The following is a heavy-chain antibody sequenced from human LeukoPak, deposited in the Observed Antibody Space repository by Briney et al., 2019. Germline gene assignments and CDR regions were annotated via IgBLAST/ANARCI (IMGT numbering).Heavy chain of an antibody. CDR2: IRRDGRSK. CDR3: AKDRDDYGDDC. Sequence: QPGGSLRLSCAASGFTFTDFGMHWVRQAPGKGLDWVSHIRRDGRSKFYAESVEGRFTISRDNSKNTLYLQMNSLRAEDTAVYYCAKDRDDYGDDCWGQGILVTVS. D-gene: IGHD4-17*01. J-gene: IGHJ4*02. CDR1: GFTFTDFG. V-gene: IGHV3-30*02.